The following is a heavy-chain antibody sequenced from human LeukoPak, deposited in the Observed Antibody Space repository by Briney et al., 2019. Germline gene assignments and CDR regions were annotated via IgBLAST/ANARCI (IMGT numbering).Heavy chain of an antibody. CDR2: ISGGGGTT. J-gene: IGHJ4*02. CDR3: AKGRRDGHNFDFDY. CDR1: RFPFSNYW. D-gene: IGHD5-24*01. V-gene: IGHV3-23*01. Sequence: GGSLRLSCAASRFPFSNYWMSWVRQAPGKGLEWVSTISGGGGTTYYADSVKGRFTISRDSSKNTLYLQMNSLRAEDTAAYYCAKGRRDGHNFDFDYWGQGTLVTVSS.